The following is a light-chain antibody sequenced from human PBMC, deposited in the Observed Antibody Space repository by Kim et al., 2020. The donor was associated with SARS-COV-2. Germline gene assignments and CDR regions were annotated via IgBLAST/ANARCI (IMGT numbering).Light chain of an antibody. Sequence: EVLMTQSPATLSVFPGERATLSCRASQSMNSNIVWYQQKPGQAPRLLMYGASTRATGIPARFSGSGSGTEFTLTISSLQSEDFAIYYCQQFNNWPRTFGQGTKVDIK. J-gene: IGKJ1*01. V-gene: IGKV3-15*01. CDR3: QQFNNWPRT. CDR1: QSMNSN. CDR2: GAS.